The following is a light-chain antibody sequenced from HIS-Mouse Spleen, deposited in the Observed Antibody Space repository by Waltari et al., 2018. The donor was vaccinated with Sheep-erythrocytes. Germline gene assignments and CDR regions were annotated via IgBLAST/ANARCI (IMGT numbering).Light chain of an antibody. V-gene: IGKV2-28*01. CDR3: MQALQTPPT. Sequence: DIVMTQSPLSLPVTPGEPASISCRSSQSLLHSNGYNYLDWYLQKPGQSPQLLIYLGSTRASGVPDMFSGSGSGTYFTLKISRVEAEDVGVYYCMQALQTPPTFGQGTKVEIK. CDR2: LGS. J-gene: IGKJ1*01. CDR1: QSLLHSNGYNY.